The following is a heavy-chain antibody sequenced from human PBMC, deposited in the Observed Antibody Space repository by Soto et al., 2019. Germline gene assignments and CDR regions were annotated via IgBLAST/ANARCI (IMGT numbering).Heavy chain of an antibody. J-gene: IGHJ4*02. Sequence: EVQLVESGGGLVQPGGSLRLSCVASGFTLSRYSMNWVRQAPGKGLEWVSYISRSSSTIYYADSVKGRFTISRDNAENVLYLQMNSLRAEDTGVYYCARGLAGGIPEYWGQGTRVTVSS. CDR2: ISRSSSTI. V-gene: IGHV3-48*01. CDR1: GFTLSRYS. D-gene: IGHD6-13*01. CDR3: ARGLAGGIPEY.